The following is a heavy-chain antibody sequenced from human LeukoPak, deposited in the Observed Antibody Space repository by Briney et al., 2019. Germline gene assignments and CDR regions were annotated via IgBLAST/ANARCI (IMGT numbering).Heavy chain of an antibody. D-gene: IGHD3-22*01. V-gene: IGHV4-34*01. CDR2: INHSGST. CDR3: ARQTYYYDSSGYHPY. Sequence: ETLSLTCAVYGGSFSGYYWSWIRQHPGKGLEWIGEINHSGSTNYNPSLKSRVTISVDTSKNQFSLKLSSVTAADTAVYYCARQTYYYDSSGYHPYWGQGTLVTVSS. CDR1: GGSFSGYY. J-gene: IGHJ4*02.